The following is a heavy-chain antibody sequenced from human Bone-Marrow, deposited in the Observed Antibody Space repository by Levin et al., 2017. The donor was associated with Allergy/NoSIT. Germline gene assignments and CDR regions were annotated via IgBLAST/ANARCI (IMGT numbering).Heavy chain of an antibody. Sequence: PGGSLRLSCAASGFTFSSYAMSWVRQAPGKGLEWVSAISGSGGSTYYADSVKGRFTISRDNSKNTLYLQMNSLRAEDTAVYYCAKDVRWEREGYSAFDIWGQGTMVTVSS. CDR3: AKDVRWEREGYSAFDI. D-gene: IGHD4-23*01. V-gene: IGHV3-23*01. J-gene: IGHJ3*02. CDR2: ISGSGGST. CDR1: GFTFSSYA.